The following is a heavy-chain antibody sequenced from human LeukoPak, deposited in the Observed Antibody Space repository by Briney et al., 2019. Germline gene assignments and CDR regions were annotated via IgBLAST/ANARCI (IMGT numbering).Heavy chain of an antibody. CDR3: GRGQRLFGITRVVALDV. Sequence: GGSLRLSCAASGFTFSSYGMSWVRQAPGKGLEWVAVISFDGSNKYYADSVKGRFTISRDNSKKTLNLQMNSLRAEDTAVYYCGRGQRLFGITRVVALDVWGKGTTVTVSS. V-gene: IGHV3-30*03. CDR2: ISFDGSNK. J-gene: IGHJ6*04. CDR1: GFTFSSYG. D-gene: IGHD1-14*01.